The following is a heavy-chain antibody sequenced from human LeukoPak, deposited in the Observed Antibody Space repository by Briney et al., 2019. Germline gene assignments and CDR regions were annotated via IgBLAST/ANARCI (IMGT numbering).Heavy chain of an antibody. CDR1: GFTFSSYS. CDR2: ISSSSSYI. CDR3: ARGGDSSGWYVFLDY. V-gene: IGHV3-21*01. D-gene: IGHD6-19*01. Sequence: GGSLRLSCAASGFTFSSYSMNWVRQAPGKGLEWVSSISSSSSYIYYADSVKGRLTISRDNAKNSLYLQMNSLRAEDTAVYYCARGGDSSGWYVFLDYWGQGTLVTVSS. J-gene: IGHJ4*02.